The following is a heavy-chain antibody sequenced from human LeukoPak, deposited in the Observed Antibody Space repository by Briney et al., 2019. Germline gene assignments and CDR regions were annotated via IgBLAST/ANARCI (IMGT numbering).Heavy chain of an antibody. V-gene: IGHV4-59*01. D-gene: IGHD6-6*01. J-gene: IGHJ6*02. CDR3: ARDPSSLYYYYGMDV. CDR1: GGSISSYY. Sequence: PSETLSLTCTVSGGSISSYYWSWIRQPPGKGLEWIGYIYYSGSTNYNPSLKGRVTISVDTSKNQFSLKLSSVTAADTAVYYCARDPSSLYYYYGMDVWGQGTTVTVSS. CDR2: IYYSGST.